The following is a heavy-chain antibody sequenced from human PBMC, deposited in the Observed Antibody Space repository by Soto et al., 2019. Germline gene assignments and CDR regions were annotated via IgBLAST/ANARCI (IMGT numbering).Heavy chain of an antibody. Sequence: ASVKVSCKASGYTFTGYYMHWVRQAPGQGLEWMGWINPNSGGTNYAQKFQGRVTMTRDTSISTAYMELSRLRSDETAVYYCARDLGGDCSGGSCYPNWFDPWGQGTLVTVSS. J-gene: IGHJ5*02. CDR1: GYTFTGYY. CDR2: INPNSGGT. D-gene: IGHD2-15*01. CDR3: ARDLGGDCSGGSCYPNWFDP. V-gene: IGHV1-2*02.